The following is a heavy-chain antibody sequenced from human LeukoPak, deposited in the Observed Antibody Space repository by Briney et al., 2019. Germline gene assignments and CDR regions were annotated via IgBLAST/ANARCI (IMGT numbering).Heavy chain of an antibody. CDR2: ISGSGGST. CDR1: GFTFSSYA. V-gene: IGHV3-23*01. Sequence: GGSLRLSCAASGFTFSSYAMSWVRQAPGKGLEWVSAISGSGGSTHYADSVKGRFTISRDNSKNTLYLQMNSLRAEDTALYYCAIGPGGVFHYWGQGTLVTVSS. D-gene: IGHD4-23*01. J-gene: IGHJ4*02. CDR3: AIGPGGVFHY.